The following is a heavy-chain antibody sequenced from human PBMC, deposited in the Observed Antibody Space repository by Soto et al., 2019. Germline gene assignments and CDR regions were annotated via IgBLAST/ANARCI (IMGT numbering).Heavy chain of an antibody. Sequence: PSETLSLTCTVSGGSISSYYWSWIRQPPGKGLEWIGYIYYSGSTNYNPSLKSRVTISIDTSKNQFSLKLNSVTAEDTAVYYCAREDSTFWWFDPWGQGTLVTVSS. D-gene: IGHD2-2*01. J-gene: IGHJ5*02. CDR3: AREDSTFWWFDP. V-gene: IGHV4-59*01. CDR2: IYYSGST. CDR1: GGSISSYY.